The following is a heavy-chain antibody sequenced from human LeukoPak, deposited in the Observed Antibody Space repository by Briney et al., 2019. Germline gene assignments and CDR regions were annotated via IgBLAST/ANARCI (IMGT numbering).Heavy chain of an antibody. CDR2: ISWNSGSI. D-gene: IGHD6-13*01. CDR1: GFTFDDYA. CDR3: AKDYSSSFSTPYN. V-gene: IGHV3-9*01. Sequence: GRSLRLSCAASGFTFDDYAMHWVRQAPGKGLEWVSGISWNSGSIGYADSVKGRFTISRDNAKNSLYLQMNSLRAEDTALYYCAKDYSSSFSTPYNWGQGTLVTVSS. J-gene: IGHJ4*02.